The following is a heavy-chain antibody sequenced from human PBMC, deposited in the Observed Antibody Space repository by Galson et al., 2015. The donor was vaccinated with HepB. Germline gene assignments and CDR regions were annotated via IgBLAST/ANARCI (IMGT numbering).Heavy chain of an antibody. V-gene: IGHV3-21*03. Sequence: LRLSCAASGFTFSSYTINWVRQAPGKGLEWVSSITSDNNFIYYADSVKGRVTISRDNAKNSLYLQMNSLRAEDTAVYYCARGSGYSSGPFDHWGQGTLVAVSS. CDR2: ITSDNNFI. D-gene: IGHD5-18*01. CDR1: GFTFSSYT. CDR3: ARGSGYSSGPFDH. J-gene: IGHJ4*02.